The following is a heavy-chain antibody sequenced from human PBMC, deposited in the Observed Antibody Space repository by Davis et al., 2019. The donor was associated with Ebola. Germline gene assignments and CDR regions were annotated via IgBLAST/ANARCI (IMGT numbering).Heavy chain of an antibody. CDR2: IYYSGST. J-gene: IGHJ4*02. CDR3: ASSPVVYYYDSSGYYSLSYYFDY. V-gene: IGHV4-39*01. CDR1: GGSISSSSYY. D-gene: IGHD3-22*01. Sequence: MPSETLSLTCTVSGGSISSSSYYWGWIRQPPGKGLEWIGSIYYSGSTYYNPSLKSRVTISVDTSKNQFSLKLSSVTAADTAVYYCASSPVVYYYDSSGYYSLSYYFDYWGQGTLVTVSS.